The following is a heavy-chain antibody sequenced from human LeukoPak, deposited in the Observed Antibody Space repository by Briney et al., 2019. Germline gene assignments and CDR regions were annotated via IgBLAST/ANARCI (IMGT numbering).Heavy chain of an antibody. V-gene: IGHV3-11*01. J-gene: IGHJ5*02. Sequence: GGSLRLSCAASGFTFSDYYMSWIRQAPGKGLEWVSYISSSGSTIYYADSVKGRFTISRDNAKNSLYLQMNSLRAEDTAVYYCARVRDYYGSGSYWFDPWGQGTLVTVSS. CDR1: GFTFSDYY. D-gene: IGHD3-10*01. CDR2: ISSSGSTI. CDR3: ARVRDYYGSGSYWFDP.